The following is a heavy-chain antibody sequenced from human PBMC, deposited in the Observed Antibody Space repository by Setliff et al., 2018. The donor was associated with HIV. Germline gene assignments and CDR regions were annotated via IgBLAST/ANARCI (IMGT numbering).Heavy chain of an antibody. CDR3: ARDDHSGSPKGFWPWTFDI. D-gene: IGHD1-26*01. CDR1: GYTFTTYA. J-gene: IGHJ3*02. Sequence: SVKVSCKASGYTFTTYAVNWVRQAPGHGLEWMGWINTNTGDPTYAQGFTGRFVFSLDTSVNTAYLQISSLKAEDTAVYYCARDDHSGSPKGFWPWTFDIWGQGTMVTVSS. V-gene: IGHV7-4-1*02. CDR2: INTNTGDP.